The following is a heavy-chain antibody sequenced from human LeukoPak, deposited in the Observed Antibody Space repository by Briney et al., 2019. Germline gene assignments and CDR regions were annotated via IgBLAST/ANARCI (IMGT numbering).Heavy chain of an antibody. V-gene: IGHV4-34*01. CDR1: GGSFSGYY. CDR2: INHSGST. Sequence: SETLSLTCAVYGGSFSGYYWSWIRQPPGKGLEWIGEINHSGSTNYNPSLKSRVTISVDTSKNQFSLKLSSVTAADTAVYYCARDEGLRSHLTDWGQGTLVTVSS. J-gene: IGHJ4*02. CDR3: ARDEGLRSHLTD. D-gene: IGHD3-3*01.